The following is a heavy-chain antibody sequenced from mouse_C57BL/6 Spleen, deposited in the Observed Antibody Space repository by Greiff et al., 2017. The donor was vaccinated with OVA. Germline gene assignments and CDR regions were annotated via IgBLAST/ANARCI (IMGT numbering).Heavy chain of an antibody. J-gene: IGHJ2*01. CDR2: IYPGDGDT. V-gene: IGHV1-82*01. Sequence: VQLQQSGPELVKPGASVKISCKASGYAFSSSWMNWVKQRPGKGLEWIGRIYPGDGDTNYNGKFKGKATLTADKSSSTAYMQLSSLTSEDSAVYCCARAYYYGSSYFDDWGQGTTLTVSS. CDR3: ARAYYYGSSYFDD. CDR1: GYAFSSSW. D-gene: IGHD1-1*01.